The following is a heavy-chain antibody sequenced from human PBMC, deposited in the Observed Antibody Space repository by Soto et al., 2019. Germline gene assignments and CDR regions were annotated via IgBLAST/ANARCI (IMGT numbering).Heavy chain of an antibody. Sequence: PSETLSLTCTVSGGSISSNNYWGWIRQPPGKGLEWIGSIYYSGSTYYNPSLKSRVTISVDTSKNQFSLKLSSVTAADTAVYYCARLPSEGTGYYYGMDVWGQGTTVTVSS. CDR2: IYYSGST. J-gene: IGHJ6*02. CDR3: ARLPSEGTGYYYGMDV. CDR1: GGSISSNNY. V-gene: IGHV4-39*01. D-gene: IGHD2-8*02.